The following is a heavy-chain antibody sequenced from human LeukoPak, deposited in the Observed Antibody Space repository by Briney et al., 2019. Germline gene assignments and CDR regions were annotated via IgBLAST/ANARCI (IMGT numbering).Heavy chain of an antibody. Sequence: GGSLRLSCAASGFTFNNYWIHWVRQVPGEGLVWVSRINNDGSSASYVDSVKGRFTISRDNAKNTLFLQMNSLRAEDTAVYYCARRGTGHGMDVWGQGTTVIVSS. CDR2: INNDGSSA. V-gene: IGHV3-74*01. CDR1: GFTFNNYW. D-gene: IGHD1-1*01. CDR3: ARRGTGHGMDV. J-gene: IGHJ6*02.